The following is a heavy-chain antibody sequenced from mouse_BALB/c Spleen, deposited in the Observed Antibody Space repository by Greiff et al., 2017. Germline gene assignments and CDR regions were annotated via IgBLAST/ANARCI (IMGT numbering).Heavy chain of an antibody. CDR1: GFTFSSYG. D-gene: IGHD2-4*01. Sequence: EVKLVESGGGLVQPGGSLKLSCAASGFTFSSYGMSWVRQTPDKRLELVATINSNGGSTYYPDSVKGRFTISRDNAKNTLYLQMSSLKSEDTAMYYCARDIGYDSSYWYFDGWGAGTTGTVSS. V-gene: IGHV5-6-3*01. CDR3: ARDIGYDSSYWYFDG. J-gene: IGHJ1*01. CDR2: INSNGGST.